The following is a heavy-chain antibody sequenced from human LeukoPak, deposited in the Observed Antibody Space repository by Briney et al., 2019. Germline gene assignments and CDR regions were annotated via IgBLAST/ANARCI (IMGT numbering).Heavy chain of an antibody. CDR2: IYSGGSK. Sequence: PGGSLRLSCAASGFTVSSNYMSWVRQAPGKGLEGGSVIYSGGSKYYADSAKGRFTISRDNSKNTLYLQMNSLRAEDTAVYYCARDLKRYRTFDYWGQGTLVTVSS. V-gene: IGHV3-66*02. CDR3: ARDLKRYRTFDY. D-gene: IGHD4-11*01. CDR1: GFTVSSNY. J-gene: IGHJ4*02.